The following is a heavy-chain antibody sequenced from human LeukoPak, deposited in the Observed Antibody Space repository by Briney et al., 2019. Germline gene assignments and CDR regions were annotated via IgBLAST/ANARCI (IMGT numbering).Heavy chain of an antibody. CDR1: GFTFSSYG. Sequence: GGSLRLSCAASGFTFSSYGMHWVRQAPGKGLEWVAVIWYDGSNKYYADSVKGRFTISRDNSKNTLYLQMNSLRAEDTAVYYCAKAPEGAAAANWFDPWGQGTLVTVSS. J-gene: IGHJ5*02. CDR2: IWYDGSNK. CDR3: AKAPEGAAAANWFDP. D-gene: IGHD6-13*01. V-gene: IGHV3-30*02.